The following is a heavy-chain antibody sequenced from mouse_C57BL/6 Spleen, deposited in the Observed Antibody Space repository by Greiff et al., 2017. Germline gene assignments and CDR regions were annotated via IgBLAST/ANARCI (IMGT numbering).Heavy chain of an antibody. Sequence: VQLQQSGPELMQPGASVKLSCKASGYSFTGYRIEWVKQSPGHGLEWIGVILPGSGSTNYNEKFTGKATFTADTSSKTAYMRLSSLATEDSAFDFCTRLGNWAEGFADWGKGTLVTVSA. CDR1: GYSFTGYR. D-gene: IGHD4-1*01. J-gene: IGHJ3*01. CDR2: ILPGSGST. V-gene: IGHV1-9*01. CDR3: TRLGNWAEGFAD.